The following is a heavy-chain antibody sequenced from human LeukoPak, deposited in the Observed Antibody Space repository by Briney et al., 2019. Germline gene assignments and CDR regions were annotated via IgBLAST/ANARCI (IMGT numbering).Heavy chain of an antibody. J-gene: IGHJ4*02. Sequence: GGSLRLSCAASGFSFSNYGMHWVRQAPGKGLEWVAVIWYDGSNKYYADSVKGRFTISRDNSKNTLYLQMNRLRAEDTAEYYCAKDRGGYYYYFDYWAREPWSPSPQ. CDR1: GFSFSNYG. V-gene: IGHV3-33*06. CDR3: AKDRGGYYYYFDY. D-gene: IGHD3-22*01. CDR2: IWYDGSNK.